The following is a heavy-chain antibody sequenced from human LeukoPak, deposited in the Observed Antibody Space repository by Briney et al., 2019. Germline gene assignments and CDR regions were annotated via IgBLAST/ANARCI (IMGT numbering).Heavy chain of an antibody. D-gene: IGHD2-2*01. CDR1: GFTFSSYG. V-gene: IGHV3-30*02. Sequence: PGGSLRLSCAASGFTFSSYGMHWVRQAPGKGLEWVAFIRYDGSNKCYADSVKGRFTISRDNSKNTLYLQMNSLRAEDTAVYYCAKGKEGRSRDFDYWGQGTLVTVSS. CDR3: AKGKEGRSRDFDY. J-gene: IGHJ4*02. CDR2: IRYDGSNK.